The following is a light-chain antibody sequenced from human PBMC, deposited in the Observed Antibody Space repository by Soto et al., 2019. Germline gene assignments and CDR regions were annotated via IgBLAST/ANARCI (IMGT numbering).Light chain of an antibody. CDR3: SSYTGGNPSYV. CDR1: SSDVGGYEY. Sequence: QSALTQPPSASGSPGQSVTISCTGTSSDVGGYEYVSWYQQHPGKAPKLMIYEVTIRPSGVPDRFSGSKSGNTASLTVSGLQAEDEADYYCSSYTGGNPSYVFGTGTKVTVL. J-gene: IGLJ1*01. V-gene: IGLV2-8*01. CDR2: EVT.